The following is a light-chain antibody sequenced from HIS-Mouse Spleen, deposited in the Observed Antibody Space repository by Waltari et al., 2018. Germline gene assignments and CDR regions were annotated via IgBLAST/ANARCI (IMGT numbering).Light chain of an antibody. J-gene: IGLJ1*01. CDR3: AAWDDRLNGYV. CDR1: SSNIGNNA. Sequence: QSVLTQPPSVSEAPRQRVTISCSGSSSNIGNNAVNWYQQLPGKAPNSLIYYDDLLPSGVSDRFSGSKSGTSASLAISGLQSEDEADYYCAAWDDRLNGYVFGTGTKVTVL. V-gene: IGLV1-36*01. CDR2: YDD.